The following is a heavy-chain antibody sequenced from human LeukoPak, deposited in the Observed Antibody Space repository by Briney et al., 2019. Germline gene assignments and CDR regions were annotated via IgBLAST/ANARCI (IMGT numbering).Heavy chain of an antibody. CDR2: IYSGGST. Sequence: GGSLRLSCAASGFTVCSYYMSGVRQAPGEGLVWVSIIYSGGSTYYADSVKGRFTISRDTSKNTLYLQMNSLRAEDTAVYYCASKDPYDSRAYLLDYWGQGTLVTVSS. CDR3: ASKDPYDSRAYLLDY. D-gene: IGHD3-22*01. V-gene: IGHV3-66*01. CDR1: GFTVCSYY. J-gene: IGHJ4*02.